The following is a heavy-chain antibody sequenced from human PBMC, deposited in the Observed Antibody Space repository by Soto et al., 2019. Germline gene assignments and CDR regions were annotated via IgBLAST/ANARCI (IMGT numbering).Heavy chain of an antibody. Sequence: QVQLVQSGAEVKKPGASVKVSCKASGYTFINYGVSWVRQAPGQGLEWMGWISAYNNKTNFSQKFQGRVTMTTGPSTTTAYMELRSLRSDDTAVYYCARRVVGGYDTITSYYYMDVWGRGTTVTVSS. CDR2: ISAYNNKT. D-gene: IGHD5-12*01. CDR3: ARRVVGGYDTITSYYYMDV. V-gene: IGHV1-18*01. CDR1: GYTFINYG. J-gene: IGHJ6*03.